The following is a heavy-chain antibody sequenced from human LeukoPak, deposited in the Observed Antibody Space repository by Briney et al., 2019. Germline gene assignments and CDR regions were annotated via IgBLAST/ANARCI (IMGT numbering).Heavy chain of an antibody. J-gene: IGHJ3*02. Sequence: PSQTLSLTCTVSGDSISSGDYYWSWIRQPAGKGLEWIGRISSSGSTNYNPSLKSRVTISVDTSKNQFSLKLSSVTAADTAVYFCARGPYSDDSSGAFDIWGQGTMVTVSS. CDR2: ISSSGST. CDR1: GDSISSGDYY. V-gene: IGHV4-61*02. D-gene: IGHD3-22*01. CDR3: ARGPYSDDSSGAFDI.